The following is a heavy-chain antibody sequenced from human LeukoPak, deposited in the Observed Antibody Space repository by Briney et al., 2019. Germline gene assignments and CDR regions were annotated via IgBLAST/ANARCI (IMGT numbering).Heavy chain of an antibody. Sequence: SETLSLTCTVSGGSIDSMSYYWGWIPQPPGMALEWIGSVYYSGSTYYDPSLKSRVTISVDTSKNQFSLKLTSVTAADTAVYYCARRGPYYDRRTYYFDSWGQGTLVTVSS. V-gene: IGHV4-39*01. CDR3: ARRGPYYDRRTYYFDS. CDR2: VYYSGST. CDR1: GGSIDSMSYY. D-gene: IGHD3-22*01. J-gene: IGHJ4*02.